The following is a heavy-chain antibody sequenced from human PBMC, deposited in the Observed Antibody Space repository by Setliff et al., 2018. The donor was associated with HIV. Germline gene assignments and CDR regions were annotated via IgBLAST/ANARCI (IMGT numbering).Heavy chain of an antibody. V-gene: IGHV1-2*02. CDR1: GYTFIDYF. CDR3: ARAPTTDYGDYVDWYFDL. D-gene: IGHD4-17*01. CDR2: ISPDNGDT. J-gene: IGHJ2*01. Sequence: ASVKVSCKASGYTFIDYFIHWVRQAPGQGLEWMGWISPDNGDTNIPQRFRGRVTITTDESTSTAYMELSSLRSEDTAVYYCARAPTTDYGDYVDWYFDLWGRGTLVTVSS.